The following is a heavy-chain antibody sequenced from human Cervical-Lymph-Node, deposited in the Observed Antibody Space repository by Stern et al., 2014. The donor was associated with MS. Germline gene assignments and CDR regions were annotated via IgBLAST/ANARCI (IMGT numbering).Heavy chain of an antibody. CDR1: GGSFSSVD. D-gene: IGHD6-13*01. CDR2: LIPMFGVA. Sequence: VQLVESGAEVKKPESSVKVSCKASGGSFSSVDISWVRQAPGQRLEWLGELIPMFGVANYAQNFQGRVTFTADESTSTAYMELNSLRSEDTAVYYCARHQGGIAANWGQGTLVTVSS. J-gene: IGHJ4*02. V-gene: IGHV1-69*01. CDR3: ARHQGGIAAN.